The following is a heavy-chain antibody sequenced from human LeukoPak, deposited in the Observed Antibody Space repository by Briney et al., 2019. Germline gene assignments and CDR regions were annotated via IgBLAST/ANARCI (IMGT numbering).Heavy chain of an antibody. V-gene: IGHV4-31*03. D-gene: IGHD3-3*01. J-gene: IGHJ5*02. CDR3: ARVLTDFWSGYYNWFDP. Sequence: SETLSLTCTVSGGSISSGGYYWSWIRQHPGKGLEWIGYIYYSGSTYYNPSLESRVTISVDTSKNQFSLKLSSVTAADTAVYYCARVLTDFWSGYYNWFDPWGQGTLVTVSS. CDR1: GGSISSGGYY. CDR2: IYYSGST.